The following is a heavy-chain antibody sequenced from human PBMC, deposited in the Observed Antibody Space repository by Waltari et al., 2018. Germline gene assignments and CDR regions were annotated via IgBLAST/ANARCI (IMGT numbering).Heavy chain of an antibody. J-gene: IGHJ3*02. Sequence: QLQLRESGPGLLKPSETLSLTCSVSGDSIGSGYYYWGWIRQAPGKGLEWIGSIYFAGSTSYNPSLKSRLIISVDTSKNQFSLRLSSVTAADTAVYYCAREVGGSSWSTTPRGDAFDIWGQGTMVTVSS. CDR1: GDSIGSGYYY. CDR2: IYFAGST. D-gene: IGHD6-13*01. CDR3: AREVGGSSWSTTPRGDAFDI. V-gene: IGHV4-39*07.